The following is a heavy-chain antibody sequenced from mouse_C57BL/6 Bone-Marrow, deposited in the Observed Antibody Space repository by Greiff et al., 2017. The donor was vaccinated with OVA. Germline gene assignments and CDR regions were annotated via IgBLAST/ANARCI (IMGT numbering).Heavy chain of an antibody. CDR2: IWGVGST. D-gene: IGHD1-1*01. CDR1: GFSLTSYG. Sequence: VQLVESGPGLVAPSQSLSITCTVSGFSLTSYGVDWVGQSPGKGLEWLGVIWGVGSTNYNSALKSRLSISKDNSKSQVFLKMNSLQTDDTAMYYCARATVVDAMDYWGQGTSVTVSS. V-gene: IGHV2-6*01. J-gene: IGHJ4*01. CDR3: ARATVVDAMDY.